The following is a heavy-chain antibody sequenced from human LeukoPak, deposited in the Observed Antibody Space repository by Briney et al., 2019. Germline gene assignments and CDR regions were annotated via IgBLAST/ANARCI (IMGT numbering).Heavy chain of an antibody. V-gene: IGHV1-69*13. J-gene: IGHJ5*02. Sequence: SVKVSCKASGYTFTSYAISWVRQAPGQGLEWMGGIIPIFGTANYAQKFQGRVTITADESTSTAYMELSSLRSEDTAVYYCALRVPAARGPYNWFDPWGQGTLVTVSS. CDR1: GYTFTSYA. CDR2: IIPIFGTA. CDR3: ALRVPAARGPYNWFDP. D-gene: IGHD2-2*01.